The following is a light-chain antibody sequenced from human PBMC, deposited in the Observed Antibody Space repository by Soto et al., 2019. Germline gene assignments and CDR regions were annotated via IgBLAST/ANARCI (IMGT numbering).Light chain of an antibody. CDR2: SNN. CDR3: AAWDDSLNGGV. CDR1: SSNIGSNY. Sequence: QSALTQPPSASGTPGQRVTISCSGSSSNIGSNYVYWYQQLPRTAPKLLIYSNNQRPSGIPDRISASKSGTSASLAISGLQSEDEADYYCAAWDDSLNGGVFGGGTKVTVL. J-gene: IGLJ2*01. V-gene: IGLV1-44*01.